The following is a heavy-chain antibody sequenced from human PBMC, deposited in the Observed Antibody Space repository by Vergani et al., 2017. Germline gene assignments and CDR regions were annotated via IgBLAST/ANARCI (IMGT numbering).Heavy chain of an antibody. CDR1: GFTFSDFW. J-gene: IGHJ3*02. CDR2: IMPDGSAT. Sequence: EVLLVESGGGLVQPGESLRLSCTASGFTFSDFWMTWVRQVPGKGLEWVANIMPDGSATMYADSLRGRFSISRDNAKNSLHLHMSSRIVEDTAVYFCAKSGFVGAFETWGQGTMVTVSS. V-gene: IGHV3-7*01. CDR3: AKSGFVGAFET. D-gene: IGHD6-6*01.